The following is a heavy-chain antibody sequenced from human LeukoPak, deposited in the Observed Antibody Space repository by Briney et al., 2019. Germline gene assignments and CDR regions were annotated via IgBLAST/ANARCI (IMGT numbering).Heavy chain of an antibody. CDR2: INSNGGST. Sequence: PGGSLRLSCVASGFTFSTYAMHWVRRAPGKGLEYASAINSNGGSTYYANSVKGRFTISRDNSKNTLYLQMGSLRAEDMAVYHYASSVEAAMLIDYWGQGTPVTVSS. D-gene: IGHD5-18*01. V-gene: IGHV3-64*01. J-gene: IGHJ4*02. CDR3: ASSVEAAMLIDY. CDR1: GFTFSTYA.